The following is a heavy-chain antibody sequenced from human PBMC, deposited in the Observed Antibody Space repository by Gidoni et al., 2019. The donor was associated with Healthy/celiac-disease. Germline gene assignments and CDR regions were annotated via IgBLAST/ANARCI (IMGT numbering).Heavy chain of an antibody. Sequence: QVQLVQSGAEVKKPGSSVKVSCKASGGTFSSYAISWVRQAPGQGLEWMGGIIPIFGTANYAQKFQGRVTITADESTSPAYMELSSLRSEDTAVYYCARGVVVVPAAMWRYYYYYYMDVWGKGTTVTVSS. V-gene: IGHV1-69*01. D-gene: IGHD2-2*01. J-gene: IGHJ6*03. CDR3: ARGVVVVPAAMWRYYYYYYMDV. CDR1: GGTFSSYA. CDR2: IIPIFGTA.